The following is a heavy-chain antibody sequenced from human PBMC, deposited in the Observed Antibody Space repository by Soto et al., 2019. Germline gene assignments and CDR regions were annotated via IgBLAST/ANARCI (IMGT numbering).Heavy chain of an antibody. CDR3: ARGGYDSDYYYYGMDV. CDR2: ISGSGGST. Sequence: EVQLLESGGGLVQPGGSLRLSCAASGFTFSSYAMSWVRQAPGKGLEWVSAISGSGGSTYYADSVKGRFTISRDNSKNTLYLQMNSLRAEDTAVYYCARGGYDSDYYYYGMDVWGQGTTVTVSS. CDR1: GFTFSSYA. J-gene: IGHJ6*02. D-gene: IGHD5-12*01. V-gene: IGHV3-23*01.